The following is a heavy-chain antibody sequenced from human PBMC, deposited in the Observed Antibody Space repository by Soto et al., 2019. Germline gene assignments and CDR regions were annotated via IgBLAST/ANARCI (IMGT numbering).Heavy chain of an antibody. D-gene: IGHD3-3*01. CDR1: GFTFSSYE. CDR2: ISSSGSTI. CDR3: ARAFMNAVGGQYYDFCSGCGTRGMDV. V-gene: IGHV3-48*03. Sequence: GVSLLLSCAASGFTFSSYEMNWVRQAPGKGLEWVSYISSSGSTIYYADSVKGRFTISRDNAKNSLYLQMNSLRAEDTAVYYCARAFMNAVGGQYYDFCSGCGTRGMDVWSQGTSVTVSS. J-gene: IGHJ6*02.